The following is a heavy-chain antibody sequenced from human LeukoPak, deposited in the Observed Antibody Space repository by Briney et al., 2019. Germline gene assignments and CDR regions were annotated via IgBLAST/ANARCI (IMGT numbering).Heavy chain of an antibody. CDR1: GFSFSVYA. CDR3: AKGGQDFDFWRFDY. V-gene: IGHV3-23*01. CDR2: ISGSGGRT. J-gene: IGHJ4*02. Sequence: GGSLTLSCAASGFSFSVYAMSWFLQAPAKGLEWVSSISGSGGRTYYTNSVKGRFTISRENFKNTVYLEMNNLGAEDTALYYCAKGGQDFDFWRFDYWGQGNLVIVSS. D-gene: IGHD3-3*01.